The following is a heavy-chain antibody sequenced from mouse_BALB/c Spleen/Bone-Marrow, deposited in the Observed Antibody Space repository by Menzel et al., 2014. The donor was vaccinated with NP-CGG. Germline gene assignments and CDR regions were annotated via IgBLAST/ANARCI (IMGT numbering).Heavy chain of an antibody. J-gene: IGHJ2*01. CDR1: GYTFTSYW. V-gene: IGHV1-7*01. Sequence: QVQLQQPGAELAKPGASVMMSCKASGYTFTSYWMHWVKQRPGQGLEWIGYINPSTGYTEYNQKFKDKATLTADKSSSTAYMQLSSLTSEDSAVYYCASNWDVDWGQGTTLTVSS. CDR2: INPSTGYT. CDR3: ASNWDVD. D-gene: IGHD4-1*01.